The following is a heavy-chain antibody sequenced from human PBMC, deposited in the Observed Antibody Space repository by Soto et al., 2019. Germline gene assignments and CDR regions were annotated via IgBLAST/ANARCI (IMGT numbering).Heavy chain of an antibody. CDR2: FDPEDGET. CDR3: ATDSGAVALYGILDV. J-gene: IGHJ6*02. CDR1: GYTLTELS. V-gene: IGHV1-24*01. D-gene: IGHD6-19*01. Sequence: ASAKGSCTVSGYTLTELSMHWVRHAPEKGLEWMGAFDPEDGETIYAQKFQGRVTMTEDTSRDTAYMELSSLRSEDTAVYYCATDSGAVALYGILDVWGQGPTVTVSS.